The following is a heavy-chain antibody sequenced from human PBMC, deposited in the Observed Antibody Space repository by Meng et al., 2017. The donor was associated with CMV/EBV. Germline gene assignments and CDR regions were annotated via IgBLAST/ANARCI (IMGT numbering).Heavy chain of an antibody. CDR2: IYYSGST. Sequence: QVQLSELCLAKPSPSRSLTSTCCGCSIIIGYYFLSWIRQPPGKGLEWIGYIYYSGSTYYNPSLKSRVTTSVDTSKIQFSLKLSSVTAADTAVYYCARAQYSSSCDYWGQGTLVTVSS. CDR3: ARAQYSSSCDY. J-gene: IGHJ4*02. CDR1: GCSIIIGYYF. V-gene: IGHV4-30-4*08. D-gene: IGHD6-13*01.